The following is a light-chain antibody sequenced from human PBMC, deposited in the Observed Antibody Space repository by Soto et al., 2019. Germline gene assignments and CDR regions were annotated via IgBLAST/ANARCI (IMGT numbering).Light chain of an antibody. J-gene: IGKJ2*01. Sequence: EIVLTQSPGTLSLSPGERATLSCRASQSVSSIYLAWYQQKPGQAPRLLIYRASSRATGIPDRFSGSGSGTDFTLTISRLEPEDFAVYYCQQYGRSPPYTFGQGTKLEI. CDR1: QSVSSIY. CDR3: QQYGRSPPYT. V-gene: IGKV3-20*01. CDR2: RAS.